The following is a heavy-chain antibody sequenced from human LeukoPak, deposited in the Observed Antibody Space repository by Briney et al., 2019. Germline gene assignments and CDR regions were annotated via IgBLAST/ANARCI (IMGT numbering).Heavy chain of an antibody. V-gene: IGHV3-7*04. J-gene: IGHJ4*02. CDR1: GFIFSTNW. CDR3: ARNYD. D-gene: IGHD3-16*01. CDR2: INQDGSEK. Sequence: PGGSLRLSCAASGFIFSTNWMSWVRQAPGEGLEWVANINQDGSEKFYVDSVKGRFTISRDNAKNSLFLQMNSLRAEDTAVYYCARNYDWGQGTLVTVSS.